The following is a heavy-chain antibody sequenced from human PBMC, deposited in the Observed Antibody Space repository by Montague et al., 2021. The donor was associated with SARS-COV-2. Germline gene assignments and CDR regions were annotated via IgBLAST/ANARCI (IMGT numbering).Heavy chain of an antibody. V-gene: IGHV4-31*03. D-gene: IGHD3-10*01. Sequence: TLSLTCTVSGGSISSGGYYWSWIPQHPGKGLDWIMYIYYSGSTYYYPSLKSRVTISVYTSKNQFSLKLSSVTAADTAVYYCARVDNLVQGVLPAEDAFDIWGQGTMVTVSS. CDR1: GGSISSGGYY. CDR3: ARVDNLVQGVLPAEDAFDI. CDR2: IYYSGST. J-gene: IGHJ3*02.